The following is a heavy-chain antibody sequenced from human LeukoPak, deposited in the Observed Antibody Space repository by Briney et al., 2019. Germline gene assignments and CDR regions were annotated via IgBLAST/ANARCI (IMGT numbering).Heavy chain of an antibody. CDR1: GGSISSYY. D-gene: IGHD3-22*01. J-gene: IGHJ3*02. V-gene: IGHV4-59*08. CDR3: ARGYDSSGSDAFDI. Sequence: SETLSLTCTVSGGSISSYYWSWFRQPPGKGLEWIGYIYYSGSTNYNPSLESRVTISVDTSKNQFSLRLSSMTAAETVVYYCARGYDSSGSDAFDIWGQGTMVTVSS. CDR2: IYYSGST.